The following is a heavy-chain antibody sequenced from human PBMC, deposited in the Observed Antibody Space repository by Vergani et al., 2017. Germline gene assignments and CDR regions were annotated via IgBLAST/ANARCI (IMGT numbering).Heavy chain of an antibody. CDR3: AKDLSVEYYYDSSGYNGAFDI. J-gene: IGHJ3*02. CDR2: ISGSGGXT. CDR1: GFTFSSYA. V-gene: IGHV3-23*01. D-gene: IGHD3-22*01. Sequence: EVQLLESGGGLVQPGGSLRLSCAASGFTFSSYAMSWVRQAPGKGLEWVSAISGSGGXTYYADSVKGRFTISRDNSKNTLYLQMNSLRAEDTAVYYCAKDLSVEYYYDSSGYNGAFDIWGQWTMVTVSS.